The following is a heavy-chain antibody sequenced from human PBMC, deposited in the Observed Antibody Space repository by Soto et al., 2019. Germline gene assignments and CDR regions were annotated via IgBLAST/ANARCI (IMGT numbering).Heavy chain of an antibody. V-gene: IGHV3-23*01. J-gene: IGHJ4*02. D-gene: IGHD4-4*01. CDR3: AKDHPDYSNQPTVKFDY. Sequence: GGSLRLSCAASGFTFSSYAMSWVRQAPGKGLEWVSAISGSGGSTYYADSVKGRFTISRDNSKNTLYLQMNSLRAEDTAVYYCAKDHPDYSNQPTVKFDYWGQGTLVTVSS. CDR2: ISGSGGST. CDR1: GFTFSSYA.